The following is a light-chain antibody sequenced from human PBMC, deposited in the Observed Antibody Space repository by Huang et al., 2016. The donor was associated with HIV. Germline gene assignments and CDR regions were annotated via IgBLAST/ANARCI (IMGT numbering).Light chain of an antibody. CDR1: QSIDSY. CDR3: QQYHSYPGT. Sequence: DIQMTQSPSTLSASVGDRVTITCRASQSIDSYLAWYQQKPGKAPKLLIYEASSLDSGGPARFSGSGSGTEFTLTISSLQPDNFAAYYCQQYHSYPGTFGQGTKVEIK. J-gene: IGKJ1*01. V-gene: IGKV1-5*01. CDR2: EAS.